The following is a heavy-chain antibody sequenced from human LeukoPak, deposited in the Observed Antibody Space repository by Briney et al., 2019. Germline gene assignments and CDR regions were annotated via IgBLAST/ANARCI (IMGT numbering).Heavy chain of an antibody. CDR2: INPSGDNT. V-gene: IGHV1-46*01. CDR3: ARGAGTTAPFDP. CDR1: GYTFTNNF. D-gene: IGHD6-19*01. Sequence: GASVKVSCKASGYTFTNNFMHWVRQAPGQGLEWIGIINPSGDNTWYAQKFQGRVTMTRDMATSTDYLEVSSLRSDDTAVYYCARGAGTTAPFDPWGQGTLVTVSS. J-gene: IGHJ5*02.